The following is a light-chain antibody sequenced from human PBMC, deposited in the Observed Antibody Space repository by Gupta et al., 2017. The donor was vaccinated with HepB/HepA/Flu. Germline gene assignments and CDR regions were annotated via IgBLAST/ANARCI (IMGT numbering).Light chain of an antibody. Sequence: QSALTQPPSASGSPGQSVTISCTGTSSDVGRYNYVSWYQQHPGKAPKFMIYEVTKRPSGVPGRSSVSKSGNTASLTVSGLQAEEEADYYCSAYAGNNIFVFGTGTKVTVL. CDR2: EVT. CDR3: SAYAGNNIFV. CDR1: SSDVGRYNY. J-gene: IGLJ1*01. V-gene: IGLV2-8*01.